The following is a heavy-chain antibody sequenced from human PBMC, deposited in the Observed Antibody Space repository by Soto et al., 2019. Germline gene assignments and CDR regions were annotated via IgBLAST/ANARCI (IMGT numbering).Heavy chain of an antibody. CDR2: TSYDGSNE. CDR1: GFTFSSYG. Sequence: QIQLVESGGGVVQPGRSLRLSCAASGFTFSSYGMHWVRQAPGKGLEWVAGTSYDGSNEYYADSVKGRFTISRDNSKNTLYLQMNSLRAEDTAVYYCAKDGLQWLVSLCWHLDLWGRGTLVTVSS. V-gene: IGHV3-30*18. D-gene: IGHD6-19*01. CDR3: AKDGLQWLVSLCWHLDL. J-gene: IGHJ2*01.